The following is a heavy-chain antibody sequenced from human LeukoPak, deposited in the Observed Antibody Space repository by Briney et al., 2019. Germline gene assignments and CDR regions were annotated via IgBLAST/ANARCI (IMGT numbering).Heavy chain of an antibody. CDR3: AKEVYYYDSSGYYGY. J-gene: IGHJ4*02. V-gene: IGHV3-23*01. CDR2: ISGSGGST. Sequence: GGTLRLSCTASGFTFSSYAMSWVRQAPGKGLEWVSAISGSGGSTYYADSVKGRFTISRDNSKNTLYLQMNSLRAEDTAVYYCAKEVYYYDSSGYYGYWGQGTLVTVSS. D-gene: IGHD3-22*01. CDR1: GFTFSSYA.